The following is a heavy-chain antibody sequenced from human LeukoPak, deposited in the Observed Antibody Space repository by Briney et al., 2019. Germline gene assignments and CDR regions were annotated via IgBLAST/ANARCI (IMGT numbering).Heavy chain of an antibody. V-gene: IGHV1-46*01. CDR1: GYTFTSYY. CDR3: ARGGLAAAGRPDNWFDP. D-gene: IGHD6-13*01. J-gene: IGHJ5*02. CDR2: INPSGGST. Sequence: GASVKASCKASGYTFTSYYMHWVRQAPGQGLEWMGIINPSGGSTSYAQKFQGRVTMTRDTSTSTVYMELSSLRSEDTAVYYCARGGLAAAGRPDNWFDPWGQGTLVTVSS.